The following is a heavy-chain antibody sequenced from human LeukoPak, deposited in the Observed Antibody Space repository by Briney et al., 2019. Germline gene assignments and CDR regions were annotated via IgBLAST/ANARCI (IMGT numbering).Heavy chain of an antibody. CDR3: ARGGTSGSLIY. Sequence: GGSLRLSCAASGFTFSNYWMSWVRQAPGKGLEWVADIKQDATQRYYVDSVEGRFTISRDNTKNTLYLQMNSLRAEDTALYYCARGGTSGSLIYWGQGTLVTVSS. D-gene: IGHD1-26*01. CDR2: IKQDATQR. J-gene: IGHJ4*02. CDR1: GFTFSNYW. V-gene: IGHV3-7*02.